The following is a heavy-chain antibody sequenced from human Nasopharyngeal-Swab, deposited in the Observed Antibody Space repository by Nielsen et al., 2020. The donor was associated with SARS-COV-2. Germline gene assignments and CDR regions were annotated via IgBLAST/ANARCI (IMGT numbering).Heavy chain of an antibody. J-gene: IGHJ4*02. V-gene: IGHV3-23*01. D-gene: IGHD6-19*01. CDR2: ISGSGGST. Sequence: WIRQPPGKGLEWVSAISGSGGSTYYADSVKGRFTISRDNSKNTLYLQMNSLRAEDTAVYYCAKDIMAVAGTGHRGQGTLVTVSS. CDR3: AKDIMAVAGTGH.